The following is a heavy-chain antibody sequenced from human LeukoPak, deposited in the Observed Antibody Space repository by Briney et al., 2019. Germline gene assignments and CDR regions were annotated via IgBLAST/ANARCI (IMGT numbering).Heavy chain of an antibody. CDR2: ITPDGSGN. Sequence: GGSLRLSCAASGFSFRDYWMSWVRQAPGRGLGWVADITPDGSGNTYVDSVKGRFTISRDNAKQSLYLQMDTLTAEDTAVYYCVTAWIRQERDSWGQGTLVTDSS. J-gene: IGHJ4*02. D-gene: IGHD1-1*01. CDR3: VTAWIRQERDS. CDR1: GFSFRDYW. V-gene: IGHV3-7*01.